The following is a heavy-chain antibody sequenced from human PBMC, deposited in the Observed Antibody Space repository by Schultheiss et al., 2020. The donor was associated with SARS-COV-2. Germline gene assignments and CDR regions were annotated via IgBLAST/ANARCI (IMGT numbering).Heavy chain of an antibody. CDR3: ASHYGDYFDY. CDR2: MNPNSGNT. D-gene: IGHD4-17*01. V-gene: IGHV1-8*02. Sequence: ASVKVSCKASGYTFTSYYMHWVRQAPGQGLEWMGWMNPNSGNTGYAQKFQGRVTMTRNTSISTAYMELSSLRSEDTAVYYCASHYGDYFDYWGQGTLVTVSS. CDR1: GYTFTSYY. J-gene: IGHJ4*02.